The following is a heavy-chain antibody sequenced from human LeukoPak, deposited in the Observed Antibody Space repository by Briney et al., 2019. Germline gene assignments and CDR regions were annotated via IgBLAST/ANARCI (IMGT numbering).Heavy chain of an antibody. V-gene: IGHV6-1*01. CDR2: TYYRSKWYN. D-gene: IGHD3-22*01. CDR1: GDSVSSNSAA. J-gene: IGHJ6*03. Sequence: SQTLSLTCAISGDSVSSNSAAWNWIRQSPSRGLEWLGRTYYRSKWYNDYAVSVKSRITINPDTSKNQFSLQLNSVTPEGTAVYYCARSAGDYYDSSGYPPGYYMDVWGKGTTVTVSS. CDR3: ARSAGDYYDSSGYPPGYYMDV.